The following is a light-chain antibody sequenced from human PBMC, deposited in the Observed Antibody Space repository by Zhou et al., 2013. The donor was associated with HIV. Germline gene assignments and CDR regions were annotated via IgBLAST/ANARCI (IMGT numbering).Light chain of an antibody. CDR2: DAS. V-gene: IGKV1-13*02. J-gene: IGKJ5*01. CDR1: QGISSA. CDR3: QQSYSTPPT. Sequence: AIQLTQSPSSLSASVGDRVTITCRASQGISSALAWYQQKPGKAPKLLIYDASTLETGVPSRFSGSGSGTDFTLTIDSLQPDDFATYYCQQSYSTPPTFGRGTRLE.